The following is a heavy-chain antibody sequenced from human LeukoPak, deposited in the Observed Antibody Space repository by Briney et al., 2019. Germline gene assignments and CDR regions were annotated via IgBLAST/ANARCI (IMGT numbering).Heavy chain of an antibody. D-gene: IGHD3-22*01. V-gene: IGHV1-8*03. Sequence: ASVEVSCKASGYTFTSYDINWVRQATGQGLEWMGWMNPNSGSTGYAQKFQGRVTITRNTSISTAYMELSSLRSEDTAVYYCARGFSTYYYDSSGYMSRDYWGQGTLVTVSS. J-gene: IGHJ4*02. CDR2: MNPNSGST. CDR3: ARGFSTYYYDSSGYMSRDY. CDR1: GYTFTSYD.